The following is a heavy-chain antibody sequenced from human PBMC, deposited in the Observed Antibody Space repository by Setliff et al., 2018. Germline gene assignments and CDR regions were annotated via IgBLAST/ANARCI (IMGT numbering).Heavy chain of an antibody. CDR1: GYSFSSNA. CDR3: ARMSTSGPHYDY. CDR2: IHAGSSNT. V-gene: IGHV1-3*01. J-gene: IGHJ4*02. D-gene: IGHD2-8*02. Sequence: RASVKVSCKASGYSFSSNAFHWVRQAPGQTLEWMGWIHAGSSNTLYSQRIQDRITISRDTSATTVHMELSSLRSDDTAVYYCARMSTSGPHYDYWGQGTLVTVSS.